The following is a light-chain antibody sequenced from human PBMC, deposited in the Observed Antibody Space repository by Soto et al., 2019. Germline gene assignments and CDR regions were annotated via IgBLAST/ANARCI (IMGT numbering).Light chain of an antibody. CDR2: GAS. Sequence: DIVRTQSPDSLAVSMGERATINCKSSQSVLYSSNNKNYLAWYQQRPGQAPRLLIYGASTRATGIPVRFSGSESGTEFTLTISTLQSEDFAVYYCQQYDNWPRTFGQGTKVDI. CDR1: QSVLYSSNNKNY. V-gene: IGKV4-1*01. CDR3: QQYDNWPRT. J-gene: IGKJ1*01.